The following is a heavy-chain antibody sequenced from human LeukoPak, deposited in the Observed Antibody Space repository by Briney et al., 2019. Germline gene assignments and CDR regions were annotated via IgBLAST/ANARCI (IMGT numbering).Heavy chain of an antibody. V-gene: IGHV4-59*01. CDR1: GGSISSYY. CDR3: ARVQDDSWSGYYTGGWYYGMDV. J-gene: IGHJ6*02. Sequence: SETLSLTCTVSGGSISSYYWSWIRQPPGKGLEWIGYIYYSGSTNYNPSLKSRVTISVDTSKNQFSLKLSSVTAADTAVYYCARVQDDSWSGYYTGGWYYGMDVWGQGTTVTVSS. D-gene: IGHD3-3*01. CDR2: IYYSGST.